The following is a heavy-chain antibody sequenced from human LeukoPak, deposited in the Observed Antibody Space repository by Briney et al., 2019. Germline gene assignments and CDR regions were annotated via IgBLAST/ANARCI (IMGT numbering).Heavy chain of an antibody. CDR3: ARGRSFGELGVY. CDR1: GYTFSGYY. D-gene: IGHD3-10*01. J-gene: IGHJ4*02. Sequence: GASVKVSCKASGYTFSGYYMHWVRQAPGQGLEWMGWINPNSGGTKYAQKFQGRVTMTRDTSISTAYMELSRLTSDDTAVYYCARGRSFGELGVYWGQGTLLTVSS. CDR2: INPNSGGT. V-gene: IGHV1-2*02.